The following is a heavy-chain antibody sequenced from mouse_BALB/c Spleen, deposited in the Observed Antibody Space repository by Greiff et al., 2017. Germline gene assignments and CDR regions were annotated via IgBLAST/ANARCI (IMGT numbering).Heavy chain of an antibody. CDR1: GFTFSSFG. Sequence: EVQVVESGGGLVQPGGSRKLSCAASGFTFSSFGMHWVRQAPEKGLEWVAYISSGSSTIYYADTVKGRFTISRDNTKNTLFLQMTSLRSEVTAMYYCARDYYGSSPYYYAMDYWGQGTSVTVSS. D-gene: IGHD1-1*01. CDR3: ARDYYGSSPYYYAMDY. V-gene: IGHV5-17*02. CDR2: ISSGSSTI. J-gene: IGHJ4*01.